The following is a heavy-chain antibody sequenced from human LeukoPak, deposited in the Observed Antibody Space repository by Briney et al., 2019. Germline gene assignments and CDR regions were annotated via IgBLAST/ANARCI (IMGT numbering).Heavy chain of an antibody. CDR1: GFTFSDYS. Sequence: GGSLRFSCAASGFTFSDYSMNWVRQAPGKGLKWISYVGISSGNTKYADSVKGRFTISGDKAKNSLYLQMNSLRVEDTAVYYCARDTKYAFDNWGQGTLVTVSS. V-gene: IGHV3-48*01. CDR3: ARDTKYAFDN. J-gene: IGHJ4*02. CDR2: VGISSGNT. D-gene: IGHD2-2*01.